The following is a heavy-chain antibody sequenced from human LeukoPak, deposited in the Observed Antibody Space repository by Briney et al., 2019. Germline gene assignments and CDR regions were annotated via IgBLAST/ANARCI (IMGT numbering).Heavy chain of an antibody. D-gene: IGHD6-13*01. Sequence: RGSLRLSRAASGFTFSSYWMSWVRQAAGRGLEWVANIKQDGSEKYHVDSVKGRFTISRDNSKNTLYLQMNSLRADDTAVYYCAKRGLVAAAGRFLGYWGQGALVTVS. CDR3: AKRGLVAAAGRFLGY. CDR2: IKQDGSEK. J-gene: IGHJ4*02. V-gene: IGHV3-7*03. CDR1: GFTFSSYW.